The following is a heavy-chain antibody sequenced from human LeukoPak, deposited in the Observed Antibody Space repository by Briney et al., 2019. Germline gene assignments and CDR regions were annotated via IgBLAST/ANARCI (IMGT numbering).Heavy chain of an antibody. CDR3: VRAYDY. J-gene: IGHJ4*02. D-gene: IGHD2-21*01. V-gene: IGHV4-59*08. CDR2: IYYSGST. CDR1: GGSISSYY. Sequence: SETLSLTCTVSGGSISSYYWSWIRQPPGKGLEWIGHIYYSGSTHYNPSLKSRVTISVDTSKNQFSLKLSSVTAANTAVYYCVRAYDYWGQGTLVTVSS.